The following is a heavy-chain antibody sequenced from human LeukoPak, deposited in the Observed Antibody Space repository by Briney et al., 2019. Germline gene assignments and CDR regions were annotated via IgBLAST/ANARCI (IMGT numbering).Heavy chain of an antibody. J-gene: IGHJ4*02. D-gene: IGHD5-12*01. CDR3: ARAEWLRPFDY. CDR1: GYTFTNYD. CDR2: MNPNSGNT. Sequence: ASVKVSCKASGYTFTNYDINWVRQATGQGLEWLGWMNPNSGNTGFAQKFQGRVTITRNTSISTAYMELSSLRSEDTAVYYCARAEWLRPFDYWGQGTLVTVSS. V-gene: IGHV1-8*03.